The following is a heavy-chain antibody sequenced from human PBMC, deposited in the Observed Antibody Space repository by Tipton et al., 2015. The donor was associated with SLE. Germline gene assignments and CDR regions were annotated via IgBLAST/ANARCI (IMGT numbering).Heavy chain of an antibody. J-gene: IGHJ6*02. D-gene: IGHD2-15*01. CDR1: GGSISSGSYY. CDR3: AMTGGYYHYGMDL. Sequence: TLSLTCTVSGGSISSGSYYWSLIRQPPGKGLEWIGEINHSGSANYNPSLKSRVTISLDTSQNHLSLKLTSVTAADTAVYYCAMTGGYYHYGMDLWGQGTTVTVSS. V-gene: IGHV4-61*03. CDR2: INHSGSA.